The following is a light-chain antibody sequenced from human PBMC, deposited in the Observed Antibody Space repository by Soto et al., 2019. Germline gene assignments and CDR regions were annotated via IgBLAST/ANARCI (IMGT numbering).Light chain of an antibody. CDR2: LGS. Sequence: DIVMIQSPLSLPVTPGEPASVTCRSSQSLLHSNGYNYLDWYLQKPGQSPQLLIYLGSNRASGVPDRFSASGSGTDFTLKISRVEAEDVGVYYCMQALQTPRAFGQGTKLEIK. CDR1: QSLLHSNGYNY. J-gene: IGKJ2*01. V-gene: IGKV2-28*01. CDR3: MQALQTPRA.